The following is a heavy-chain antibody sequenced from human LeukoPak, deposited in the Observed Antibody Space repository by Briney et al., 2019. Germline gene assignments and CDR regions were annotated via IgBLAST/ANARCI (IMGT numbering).Heavy chain of an antibody. D-gene: IGHD3-9*01. J-gene: IGHJ4*02. Sequence: GWSLRLSCAASGFTFDDYAMQWVRLSPGKGLEWVSRIDWNSRSTVYADSVRGRFTISRDNAKNSLYLQMNSLRPEDTALYYCSRDRRPLTGYNAQDYWGQGTLVTVSS. CDR2: IDWNSRST. CDR1: GFTFDDYA. CDR3: SRDRRPLTGYNAQDY. V-gene: IGHV3-9*01.